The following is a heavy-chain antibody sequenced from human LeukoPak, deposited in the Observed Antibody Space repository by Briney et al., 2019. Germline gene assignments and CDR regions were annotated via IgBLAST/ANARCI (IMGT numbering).Heavy chain of an antibody. CDR1: GYTFTSYG. V-gene: IGHV1-18*01. Sequence: ASVKVSCKASGYTFTSYGISWVRQAPGQGLEWMGWISAYNGNTNYAQKLQGRVTMTTDTSTSTAYMELRSLRSDDTAVYYCAGRYCSGGSCYADAFDIWGQGTMVTVSS. J-gene: IGHJ3*02. CDR2: ISAYNGNT. CDR3: AGRYCSGGSCYADAFDI. D-gene: IGHD2-15*01.